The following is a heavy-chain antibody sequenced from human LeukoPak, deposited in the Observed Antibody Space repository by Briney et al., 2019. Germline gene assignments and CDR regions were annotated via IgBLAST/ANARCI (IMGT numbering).Heavy chain of an antibody. CDR1: GGTFSSYA. V-gene: IGHV1-46*01. J-gene: IGHJ4*02. Sequence: VASVKVSCKASGGTFSSYAISWVRQAPGQGLEWMGIINPSGGSTSYAQKFQGRVTMTRDMSTSTVYMELSSLRSEDTAVYYCARGQTLVDWGQGTLVTVSS. CDR3: ARGQTLVD. CDR2: INPSGGST.